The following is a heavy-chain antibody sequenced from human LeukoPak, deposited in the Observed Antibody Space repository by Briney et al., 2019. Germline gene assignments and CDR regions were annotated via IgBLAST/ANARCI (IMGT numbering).Heavy chain of an antibody. V-gene: IGHV3-7*01. CDR2: IKYDGSLK. CDR3: ASSHDSSGND. Sequence: GGSLRLSCAASGFSFSSYWMAWVRQAPGKGLEWVANIKYDGSLKFYGGSVKGRFTISRDNTKDSLYLEMNSLRVDDTALYFCASSHDSSGNDWGQGTMVTVSS. J-gene: IGHJ4*02. D-gene: IGHD3-22*01. CDR1: GFSFSSYW.